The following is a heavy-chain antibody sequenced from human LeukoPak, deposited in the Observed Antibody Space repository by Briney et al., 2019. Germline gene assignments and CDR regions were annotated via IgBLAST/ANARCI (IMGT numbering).Heavy chain of an antibody. CDR1: GGSIGSGGYY. J-gene: IGHJ4*02. Sequence: SETLSLTCAVSGGSIGSGGYYWSWIRQPAGKGLEWIGYIYQSGSTYYNPSLKSRVTISVDRSKNQFSLNLNSVTAADTAVYYCARRIEVAGIFDYWGQGILVTVSS. V-gene: IGHV4-30-2*01. CDR3: ARRIEVAGIFDY. CDR2: IYQSGST. D-gene: IGHD6-19*01.